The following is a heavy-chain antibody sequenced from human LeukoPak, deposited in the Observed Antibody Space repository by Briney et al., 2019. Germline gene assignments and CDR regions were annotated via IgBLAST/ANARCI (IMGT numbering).Heavy chain of an antibody. CDR2: ISGGGGSGDAT. V-gene: IGHV3-23*01. Sequence: SGGSLRLSCAASGFTFSSYSMNWVRQAPGKGLEWVSAISGGGGSGDATYYADSVKGRFTISRDNSKNTLYLQMNSLRAEDTAVYYCAKAPPGSYYYYYGMHVWGQGTTVTVSS. CDR3: AKAPPGSYYYYYGMHV. D-gene: IGHD6-13*01. J-gene: IGHJ6*02. CDR1: GFTFSSYS.